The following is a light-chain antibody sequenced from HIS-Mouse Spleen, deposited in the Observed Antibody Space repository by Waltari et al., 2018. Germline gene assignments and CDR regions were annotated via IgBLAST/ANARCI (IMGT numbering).Light chain of an antibody. CDR3: AAWDDSLSGPV. CDR2: RNK. V-gene: IGLV1-47*01. J-gene: IGLJ2*01. Sequence: QSVLTQPPSASGTPGPRVTIPCSGSSSNIGINYVSWYPQLPGTAPKLLLHRNKQRPSGVPDRFSGSKSGTSASLAISGLRSEDEADYYCAAWDDSLSGPVFGGGTKLTVL. CDR1: SSNIGINY.